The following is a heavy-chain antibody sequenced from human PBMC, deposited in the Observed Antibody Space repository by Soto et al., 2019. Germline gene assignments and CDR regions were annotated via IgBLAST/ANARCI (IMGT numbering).Heavy chain of an antibody. Sequence: SETLSLTCTVSGGSISSYYWSWIRQPPGKGLEWIGYIYYSGSTNYNPSLKSRVTISVDTSKNPFSLKLSSVTAADTAVYYCARAYYYGSGSPGGYYHYYGMGVSGQGTTVTVSS. J-gene: IGHJ6*02. D-gene: IGHD3-10*01. CDR1: GGSISSYY. CDR3: ARAYYYGSGSPGGYYHYYGMGV. CDR2: IYYSGST. V-gene: IGHV4-59*01.